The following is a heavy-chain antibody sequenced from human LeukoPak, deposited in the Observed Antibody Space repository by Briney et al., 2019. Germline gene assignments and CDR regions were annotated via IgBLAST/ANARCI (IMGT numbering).Heavy chain of an antibody. CDR1: GYTFTSYY. J-gene: IGHJ1*01. V-gene: IGHV1-46*01. D-gene: IGHD2-15*01. CDR3: ARALGYCSGASCYPGESFQH. Sequence: GASVKVSCKASGYTFTSYYMHWVRQAPGQGLEWMGIINPSGGSTSYAQKFQGRVTMTRDTSTSTVYMELSSLRSEDTAVYYCARALGYCSGASCYPGESFQHWFLGTLVSVS. CDR2: INPSGGST.